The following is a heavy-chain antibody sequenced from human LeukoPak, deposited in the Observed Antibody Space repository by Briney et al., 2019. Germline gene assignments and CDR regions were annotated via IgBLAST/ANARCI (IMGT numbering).Heavy chain of an antibody. J-gene: IGHJ4*02. CDR1: GYSIISDYF. Sequence: SEALSLTCTVSGYSIISDYFWGWVRQPPGKGPEWIGSIFHSGDVYYNPSLKSRVTLSVDPSKNRFSLKLTSVTAADTAIYYCARVVASTSIDSWGQGTLVTVSS. CDR3: ARVVASTSIDS. CDR2: IFHSGDV. V-gene: IGHV4-38-2*02. D-gene: IGHD2-15*01.